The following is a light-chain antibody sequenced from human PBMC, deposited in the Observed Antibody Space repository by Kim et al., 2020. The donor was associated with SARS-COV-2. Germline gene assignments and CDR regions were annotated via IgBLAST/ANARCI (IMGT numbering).Light chain of an antibody. J-gene: IGLJ3*02. CDR3: NSYTSTSTWV. CDR1: SSDVGGFNY. V-gene: IGLV2-14*01. CDR2: EVS. Sequence: QSALTQPASVSGSLGQSITISCTGTSSDVGGFNYVSWYQHHPGKAPKLMIYEVSNRPSGVSNRFSGSKSGNTASLTISGLQAEDEADYYCNSYTSTSTWVFGGGTQLTVL.